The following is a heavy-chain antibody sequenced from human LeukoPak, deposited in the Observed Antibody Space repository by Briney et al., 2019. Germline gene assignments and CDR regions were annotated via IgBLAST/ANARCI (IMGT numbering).Heavy chain of an antibody. V-gene: IGHV7-4-1*02. J-gene: IGHJ4*02. CDR2: INTNTGNP. CDR3: ARDVARYCGGGSCYAGFGDFDY. CDR1: GYTFTNYA. Sequence: GASVKVSCKASGYTFTNYAMNWVRQAPGQGLEWMGWINTNTGNPTYAQGFTGRFVFSLDTSVSTAYLQISSLKAEDTAAYYCARDVARYCGGGSCYAGFGDFDYWGQGTLVTVFS. D-gene: IGHD2-15*01.